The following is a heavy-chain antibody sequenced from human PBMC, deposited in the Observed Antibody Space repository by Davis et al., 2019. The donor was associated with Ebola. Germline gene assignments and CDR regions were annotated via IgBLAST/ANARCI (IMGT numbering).Heavy chain of an antibody. J-gene: IGHJ6*04. CDR2: TYYSSKWYK. D-gene: IGHD5-18*01. CDR1: GDSVSTAG. V-gene: IGHV6-1*01. CDR3: ARGWLRGGMDV. Sequence: HSQTLSLTCAISGDSVSTAGWNWIRQSPSRGLEWLGRTYYSSKWYKDYAVAVKSRITINPDTSKNQFSLQLNSVTPEDTALYYCARGWLRGGMDVWGKGTTVTVSS.